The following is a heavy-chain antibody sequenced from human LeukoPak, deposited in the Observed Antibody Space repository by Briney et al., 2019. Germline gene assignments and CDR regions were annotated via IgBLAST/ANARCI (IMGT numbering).Heavy chain of an antibody. CDR3: ARTSGSYGYYFDY. J-gene: IGHJ4*02. D-gene: IGHD1-26*01. Sequence: PGGSLRLSCAASGFTFSSYEMNWVRQAPGKGLEWVSYISSSGSTIYYADSVKGRFTISRDNAKNSLYPQMNSLRAEDTAVYYCARTSGSYGYYFDYWGQGTLVTVSS. V-gene: IGHV3-48*03. CDR1: GFTFSSYE. CDR2: ISSSGSTI.